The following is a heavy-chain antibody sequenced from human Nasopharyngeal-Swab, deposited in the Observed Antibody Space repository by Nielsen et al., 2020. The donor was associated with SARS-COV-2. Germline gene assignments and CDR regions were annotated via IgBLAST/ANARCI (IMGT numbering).Heavy chain of an antibody. J-gene: IGHJ4*02. V-gene: IGHV3-7*01. CDR3: ARETNGSGSYVNFEY. D-gene: IGHD3-10*01. CDR1: GFIFSYYW. Sequence: GESLKISCEASGFIFSYYWISWVRQAPGKGLEWVSNVNHDGSEKYYVDSVKGRFTISRDNSENTLYLQMDRLRGEDTAVYYCARETNGSGSYVNFEYWGQGTLVAVSS. CDR2: VNHDGSEK.